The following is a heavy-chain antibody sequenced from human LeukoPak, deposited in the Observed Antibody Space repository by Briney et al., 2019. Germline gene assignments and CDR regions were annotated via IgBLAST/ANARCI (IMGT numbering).Heavy chain of an antibody. CDR1: GFNVGDNY. V-gene: IGHV3-53*01. CDR3: AKRRNQLLYLGGGFDY. Sequence: GGSLRLSCAASGFNVGDNYMSWVRQAPGKGLEWVSIIYTGGVTHYADSVKGRFTISRDNSMNTLYLQMNSLRAEDTAAYYCAKRRNQLLYLGGGFDYWGQGTLVTVSS. D-gene: IGHD2-2*02. J-gene: IGHJ4*02. CDR2: IYTGGVT.